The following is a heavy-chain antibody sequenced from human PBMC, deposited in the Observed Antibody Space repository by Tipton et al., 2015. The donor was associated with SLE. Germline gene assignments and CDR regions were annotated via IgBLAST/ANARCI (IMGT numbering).Heavy chain of an antibody. Sequence: GLVKPSQTLSLTCAISGDSVSSNSAAWTWIRQSPSRGLERLGRTYCRSKWYNDYAVSEKSRITINPDTSKNQFSLQLNSVTPEDTAVYYCAKASVGYFDYWGQGTLVTVSS. CDR3: AKASVGYFDY. J-gene: IGHJ4*02. V-gene: IGHV6-1*01. D-gene: IGHD1-26*01. CDR2: TYCRSKWYN. CDR1: GDSVSSNSAA.